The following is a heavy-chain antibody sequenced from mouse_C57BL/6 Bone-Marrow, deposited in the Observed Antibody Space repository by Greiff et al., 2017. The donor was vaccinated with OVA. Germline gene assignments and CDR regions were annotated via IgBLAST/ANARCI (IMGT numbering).Heavy chain of an antibody. V-gene: IGHV1-5*01. J-gene: IGHJ2*01. CDR3: TGGYYVFDY. CDR2: IYPGNSDT. CDR1: GYTFTSYW. Sequence: EVQLQQSGTVLARPGASVKMSCKTSGYTFTSYWMHWVKQRPGQGLEWIGAIYPGNSDTSYNQKFKGKAKLTAVTSASTAYMELSSLTNEDSAVYYCTGGYYVFDYWGQGTTLTVSS. D-gene: IGHD2-3*01.